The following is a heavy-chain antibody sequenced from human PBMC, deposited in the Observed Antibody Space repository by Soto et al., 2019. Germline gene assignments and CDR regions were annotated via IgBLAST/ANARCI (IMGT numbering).Heavy chain of an antibody. CDR3: AGITTFGVVNYGLDV. CDR1: GASVNSGVSY. CDR2: IYSSGST. D-gene: IGHD3-3*01. Sequence: SETLSLTCTVSGASVNSGVSYWGWFRQHSGKGLEWIGYIYSSGSTYSNPSLQSRVSMSSDTSQNQFSLKLFSVTAADTAVYYCAGITTFGVVNYGLDVWGQGTTVTVSS. J-gene: IGHJ6*02. V-gene: IGHV4-31*03.